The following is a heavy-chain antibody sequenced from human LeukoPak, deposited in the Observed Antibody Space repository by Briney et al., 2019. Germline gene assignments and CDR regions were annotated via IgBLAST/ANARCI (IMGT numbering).Heavy chain of an antibody. CDR2: ISWNSGTK. Sequence: GGSLRLSCVASGFNFNDYAMHWVRQAPGKGLEWVSGISWNSGTKTYGDSVKGRFTISRDYDKKSLFLQMNSLTTEDTALYYCVKAAADRYFDLWGRGTPVIVS. D-gene: IGHD6-25*01. CDR3: VKAAADRYFDL. V-gene: IGHV3-9*01. CDR1: GFNFNDYA. J-gene: IGHJ2*01.